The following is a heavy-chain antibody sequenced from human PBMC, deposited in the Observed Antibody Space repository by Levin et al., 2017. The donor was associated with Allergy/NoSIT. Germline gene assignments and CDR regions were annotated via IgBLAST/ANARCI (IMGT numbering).Heavy chain of an antibody. CDR2: ISYDGSNK. Sequence: GESLKISCAASGFTFSSYDMHWVRQAPGKGLEWVAVISYDGSNKYYADSVKGRFTISRDNSKNTLYLQMNSLRAEDTAVYYCAKDSGAPAMVTDYWGQGTLVTVSS. V-gene: IGHV3-30*18. CDR3: AKDSGAPAMVTDY. D-gene: IGHD5-18*01. CDR1: GFTFSSYD. J-gene: IGHJ4*02.